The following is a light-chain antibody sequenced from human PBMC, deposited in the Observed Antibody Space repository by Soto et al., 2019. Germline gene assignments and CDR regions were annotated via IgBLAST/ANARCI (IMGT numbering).Light chain of an antibody. V-gene: IGKV3-15*01. CDR3: QPYNTWPLT. J-gene: IGKJ4*01. Sequence: VALWPSLATLAVSPGEGGTTSCRASQGIDYTLAWYQHKPGQKPRLLISDTLPRAARVPSRFSGSRSGSEFTLTILSLQSEDFAVYYCQPYNTWPLTFGGGTKVDI. CDR2: DTL. CDR1: QGIDYT.